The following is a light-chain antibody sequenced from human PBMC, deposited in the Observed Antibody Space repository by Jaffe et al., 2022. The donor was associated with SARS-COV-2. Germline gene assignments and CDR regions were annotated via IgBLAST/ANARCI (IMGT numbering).Light chain of an antibody. J-gene: IGKJ2*01. Sequence: DIQMTQSPSSLSASIGDRVTITCRASQNISNYLNWYQQKLGQAPNLLIYATSSLQRGVPSRFSGSGSGTVFTLTISSLQPADFGTYYCQQSYSTALHTFGQGTRLEIK. CDR2: ATS. CDR1: QNISNY. V-gene: IGKV1-39*01. CDR3: QQSYSTALHT.